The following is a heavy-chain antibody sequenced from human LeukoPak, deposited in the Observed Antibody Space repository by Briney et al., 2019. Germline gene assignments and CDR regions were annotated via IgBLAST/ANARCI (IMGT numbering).Heavy chain of an antibody. V-gene: IGHV3-48*03. CDR3: ARDGLIAPYWFDY. J-gene: IGHJ4*02. D-gene: IGHD3/OR15-3a*01. CDR2: ISSSGSTI. CDR1: GFTFSSYA. Sequence: PGGSLRLSCAASGFTFSSYAMSWVRQAPGKGLEWVSYISSSGSTIYYADSVKGRFTISRDNAKNSLYLQMNSLRAEDTAVYYCARDGLIAPYWFDYWGQGTLVTVSS.